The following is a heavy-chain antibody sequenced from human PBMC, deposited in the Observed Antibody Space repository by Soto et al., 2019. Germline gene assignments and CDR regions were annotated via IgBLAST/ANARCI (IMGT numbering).Heavy chain of an antibody. CDR2: ISGSGGST. D-gene: IGHD2-21*01. Sequence: GGSLRLSCAASGFTFSSFAMSWVRQAPGKGLEWVSTISGSGGSTYYADSVKGRFTISRDNSKNTLYLQMNSLRAEDTAVYYCAKVPTRPLWYMDVWGKGTTVTVSS. J-gene: IGHJ6*03. V-gene: IGHV3-23*01. CDR3: AKVPTRPLWYMDV. CDR1: GFTFSSFA.